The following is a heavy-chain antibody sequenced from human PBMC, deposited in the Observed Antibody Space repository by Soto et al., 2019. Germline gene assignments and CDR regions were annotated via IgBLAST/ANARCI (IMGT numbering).Heavy chain of an antibody. D-gene: IGHD4-4*01. J-gene: IGHJ6*02. V-gene: IGHV1-69*12. CDR1: GGTFSSSA. CDR3: ARDNDRLQLGGNYSYILDV. Sequence: QVQLVQSGAEMKEPGSSVKVSCKTSGGTFSSSAISWLRQAPGQGLEWMGGIIPLFRTPDYAQKFQGRVTIAADESTSTAYMELSSLRSEDTAVYYWARDNDRLQLGGNYSYILDVWGQGTTITVSS. CDR2: IIPLFRTP.